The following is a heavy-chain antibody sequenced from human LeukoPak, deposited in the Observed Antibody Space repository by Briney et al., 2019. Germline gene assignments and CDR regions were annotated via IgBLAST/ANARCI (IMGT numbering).Heavy chain of an antibody. CDR1: GFTFDDYG. J-gene: IGHJ4*02. D-gene: IGHD2-2*01. CDR3: ARGAYCSSTSCLFDY. Sequence: GGSLRLSCAASGFTFDDYGMSWVRQAPGKGLEWVSGINWNGGSTGYADSVKGRFTISRDNAKNSLYLQMNSPRAEDTALYYCARGAYCSSTSCLFDYWGQGTLVTVSS. V-gene: IGHV3-20*04. CDR2: INWNGGST.